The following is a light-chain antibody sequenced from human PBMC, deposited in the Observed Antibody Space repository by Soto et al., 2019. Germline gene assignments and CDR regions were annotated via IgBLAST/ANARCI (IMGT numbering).Light chain of an antibody. CDR2: GAS. Sequence: EIVMTQSPATLSVSPGERATLSCRASQSVSNNLAWYQQKPGQAPRLLIYGASTRATGIPTRFSGSGSGTEFSLTINSLQSEDFAVYYCQQYNNWPPYTFGQGTRLEIK. J-gene: IGKJ2*01. CDR3: QQYNNWPPYT. V-gene: IGKV3-15*01. CDR1: QSVSNN.